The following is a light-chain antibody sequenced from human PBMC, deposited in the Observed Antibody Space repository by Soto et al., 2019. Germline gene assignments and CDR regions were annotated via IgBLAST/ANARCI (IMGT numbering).Light chain of an antibody. CDR1: QSISSW. V-gene: IGKV1-5*01. J-gene: IGKJ1*01. CDR3: QQCNSYSRT. Sequence: DIQMTQSPSTLSSSVGDRVTITCRASQSISSWLAWYQQKPGKAPKLLIYDASSLESGVPSRFSGSGSGTEFPLISSSVQADDFATYYHQQCNSYSRTFGQGTKVEIK. CDR2: DAS.